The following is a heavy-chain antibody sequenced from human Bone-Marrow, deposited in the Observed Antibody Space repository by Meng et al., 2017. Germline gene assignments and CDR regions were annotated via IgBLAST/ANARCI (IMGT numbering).Heavy chain of an antibody. CDR3: ASGDVNYDSSGYSRGPPQPPLDY. CDR2: IIPIFGTA. D-gene: IGHD3-22*01. CDR1: GGTFSSYA. V-gene: IGHV1-69*05. Sequence: SVKVSCKASGGTFSSYAISWVRQAPGQGLEWMGGIIPIFGTANYAQKFQGRVTITTDESTSTAYMELSSLRSEDMAVYYCASGDVNYDSSGYSRGPPQPPLDYWGQGTLVTVSS. J-gene: IGHJ4*02.